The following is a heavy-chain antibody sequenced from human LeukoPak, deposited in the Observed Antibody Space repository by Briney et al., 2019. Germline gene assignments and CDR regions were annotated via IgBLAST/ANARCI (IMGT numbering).Heavy chain of an antibody. Sequence: PGGSLRLSCAASGFTVSSNYMSWVRQAPGKELEWVSVIYSGGSTYYADSVKGRFTISRDNSKNTLYLQMNSLRAEDTAVYYCARSTQLEAYYYGMDVWGQGTTVTVSS. CDR2: IYSGGST. J-gene: IGHJ6*02. D-gene: IGHD5-24*01. V-gene: IGHV3-53*01. CDR3: ARSTQLEAYYYGMDV. CDR1: GFTVSSNY.